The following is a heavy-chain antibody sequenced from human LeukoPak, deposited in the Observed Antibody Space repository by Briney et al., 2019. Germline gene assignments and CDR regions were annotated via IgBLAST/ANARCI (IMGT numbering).Heavy chain of an antibody. CDR2: ILSSGST. CDR3: ARHNLYDSSAFPD. D-gene: IGHD3-22*01. J-gene: IGHJ4*02. Sequence: SKTLSLTCTVSGGLISSYYWSWIRQPAGKGLEWIGRILSSGSTNYNPSLRSRVTMSADTSKNQFSLKLSSVNAADTAVYYCARHNLYDSSAFPDWGQGTLVTVSS. CDR1: GGLISSYY. V-gene: IGHV4-4*07.